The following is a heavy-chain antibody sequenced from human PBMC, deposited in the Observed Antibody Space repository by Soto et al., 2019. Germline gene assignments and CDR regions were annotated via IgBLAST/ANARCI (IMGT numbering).Heavy chain of an antibody. Sequence: EVQLVESGGGLVQPGGSLRLSCAASGFTFSSYSMNWVRQAPGKGLEWVSYISSSSSTIYYADSVKGRFTNSRENAKNSLYRQMNSLRAGDTAVYYCARSDSSGWYSAYWGQGTLVTVSS. D-gene: IGHD6-19*01. CDR2: ISSSSSTI. V-gene: IGHV3-48*01. CDR1: GFTFSSYS. J-gene: IGHJ4*02. CDR3: ARSDSSGWYSAY.